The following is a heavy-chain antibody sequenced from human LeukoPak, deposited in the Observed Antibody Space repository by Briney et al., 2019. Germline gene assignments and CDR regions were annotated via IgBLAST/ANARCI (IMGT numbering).Heavy chain of an antibody. CDR1: GYTFTSYY. V-gene: IGHV1-46*01. D-gene: IGHD6-13*01. Sequence: GASVKVSCKASGYTFTSYYIHWVRQAPGQGLEWMGIINPSGSSTSYAQKFQGRVTLTRDTSTSTVYMELSSLRSEDSALYYCARRSSRWYGNYFFDYWGQGTLVTVSS. J-gene: IGHJ4*02. CDR2: INPSGSST. CDR3: ARRSSRWYGNYFFDY.